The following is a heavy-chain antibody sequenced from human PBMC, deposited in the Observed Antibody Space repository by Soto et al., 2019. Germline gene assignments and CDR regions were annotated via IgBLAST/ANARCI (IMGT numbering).Heavy chain of an antibody. V-gene: IGHV1-3*01. CDR1: GYTFTSYA. D-gene: IGHD3-10*01. CDR3: ARGIEYYYALYGMDV. CDR2: INAGNGNT. Sequence: ASVKVSCKASGYTFTSYAMHWVRQAPGQRLEWMGWINAGNGNTKYLQKFQGRVTITRDTSASTAYMELSSLRSEDTAVYYCARGIEYYYALYGMDVWGQGTTVTVSS. J-gene: IGHJ6*02.